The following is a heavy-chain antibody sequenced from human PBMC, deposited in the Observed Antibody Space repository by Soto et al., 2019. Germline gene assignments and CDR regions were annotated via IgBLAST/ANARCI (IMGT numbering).Heavy chain of an antibody. CDR3: ARRTIGGVIVLDY. V-gene: IGHV4-34*01. CDR1: GGSFSGYY. CDR2: INHSRST. D-gene: IGHD3-16*02. J-gene: IGHJ4*02. Sequence: QVQLQQWGAGLLKPSETLSLTCAVYGGSFSGYYWSWIRQPPGKGLEWIGEINHSRSTNYNPSLKSRVTISVDTSKNQFSLKLSSVTAADTDVYYCARRTIGGVIVLDYWGRGTLVTVSS.